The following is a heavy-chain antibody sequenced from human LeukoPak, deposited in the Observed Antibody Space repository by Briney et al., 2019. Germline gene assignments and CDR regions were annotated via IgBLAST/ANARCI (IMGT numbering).Heavy chain of an antibody. CDR3: ARRDIVKGGFDY. CDR2: IYHSGSI. Sequence: SETLSLTCPVSGDSVNTRRYYWGWIPQPPGKGLEWIGSIYHSGSIYYEPSLRSRHTISIDTSQNQFSLNLTSVTADDTAVYFCARRDIVKGGFDYWGQGTLVTVSS. J-gene: IGHJ4*02. V-gene: IGHV4-39*01. CDR1: GDSVNTRRYY. D-gene: IGHD3-16*02.